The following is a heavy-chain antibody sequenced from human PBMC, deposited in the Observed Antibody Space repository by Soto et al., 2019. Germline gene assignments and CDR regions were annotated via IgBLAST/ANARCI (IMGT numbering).Heavy chain of an antibody. CDR2: ISAYNGNT. V-gene: IGHV1-18*01. Sequence: ASVKVSCKASGYTFTSYGISWVRQAPGQGLEWMGWISAYNGNTNYAQKLQGRVTMTTDTSTSTAYMELRSLRSGDTAVYYCARDREQLSSFDYWGQGTLVTVSS. CDR1: GYTFTSYG. J-gene: IGHJ4*02. CDR3: ARDREQLSSFDY. D-gene: IGHD6-6*01.